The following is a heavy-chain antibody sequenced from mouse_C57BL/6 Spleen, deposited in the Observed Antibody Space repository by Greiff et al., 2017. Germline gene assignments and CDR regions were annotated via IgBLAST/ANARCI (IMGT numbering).Heavy chain of an antibody. CDR2: ISSGSSTI. D-gene: IGHD1-1*01. J-gene: IGHJ4*01. Sequence: EVMLVESGGGLVKPGGSLKLSCAASGFTFSDYGMHWVRQAPEKGLEWVAYISSGSSTIYYADTVKGRFTISRDNAKNTLFLQMTSLRSEDTAMYYCARDYGSSPNAMDYWGQGTSVTVSS. CDR3: ARDYGSSPNAMDY. CDR1: GFTFSDYG. V-gene: IGHV5-17*01.